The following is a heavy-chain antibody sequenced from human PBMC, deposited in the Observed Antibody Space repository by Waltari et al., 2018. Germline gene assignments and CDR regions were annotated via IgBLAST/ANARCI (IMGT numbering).Heavy chain of an antibody. D-gene: IGHD1-7*01. Sequence: RLQLQESGPGLVKPSETLSLTCPVSGGSISSSSYYWGWCRQPPGKGLEWIGSIYYSGSTYYNPSLKSRVTISVDTSKNQFSLKLSSVTAADTAVYYCARDAGITGTGSDYWGQGTLVTVSS. V-gene: IGHV4-39*06. J-gene: IGHJ4*02. CDR3: ARDAGITGTGSDY. CDR1: GGSISSSSYY. CDR2: IYYSGST.